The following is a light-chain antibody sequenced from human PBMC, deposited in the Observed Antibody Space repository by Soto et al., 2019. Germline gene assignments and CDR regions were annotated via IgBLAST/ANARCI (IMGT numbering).Light chain of an antibody. CDR1: QSVSSN. CDR2: GAS. J-gene: IGKJ1*01. Sequence: EIVMTQSTATRSVSPGELATLSCRASQSVSSNLDWYQQKPCQAPRLLIDGASTRATGIPARFSGSGSGTEFTLTISSLQSEDFAVYYCQQYTNLWTFGQGTKVEI. V-gene: IGKV3-15*01. CDR3: QQYTNLWT.